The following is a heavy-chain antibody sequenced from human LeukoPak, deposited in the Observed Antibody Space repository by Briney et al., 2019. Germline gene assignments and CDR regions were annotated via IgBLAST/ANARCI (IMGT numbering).Heavy chain of an antibody. CDR2: IYPGDSDT. D-gene: IGHD6-13*01. Sequence: GESLKISCKGSGYSFTSYWIGWVRQMPGKGLEWMGIIYPGDSDTRYSPSFQGQFTISADKSISTAYLQWSSLKASDTAMYYCASFVTYSSSHGSVGNYWGQGTLVTVSS. J-gene: IGHJ4*02. CDR3: ASFVTYSSSHGSVGNY. V-gene: IGHV5-51*01. CDR1: GYSFTSYW.